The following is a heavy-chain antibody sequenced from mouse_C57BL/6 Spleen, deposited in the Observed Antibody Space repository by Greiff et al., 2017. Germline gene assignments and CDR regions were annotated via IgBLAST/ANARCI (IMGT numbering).Heavy chain of an antibody. CDR2: IDPSDSYT. Sequence: QVQLQQSGAELVRPGTSVKLSCKASGYTFTSYWMHWVKQRPGQGLEWIGVIDPSDSYTNYNQKFKGKATLTVDTSSSTAYMQLSSLTSEDSAVYYCARWSKNFDYWGQGTTLTVSS. V-gene: IGHV1-59*01. CDR1: GYTFTSYW. J-gene: IGHJ2*01. CDR3: ARWSKNFDY. D-gene: IGHD2-5*01.